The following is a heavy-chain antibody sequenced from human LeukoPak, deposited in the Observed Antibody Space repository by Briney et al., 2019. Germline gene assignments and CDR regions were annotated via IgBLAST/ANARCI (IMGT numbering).Heavy chain of an antibody. Sequence: ASVKVSCKASGYTFTSYAMHWVRQAPGQRLEWMGWINAGNGNTKYSQEFQGRVTIIRDTSASTAYMELSSLRSEDMAVYYCARGTGYSSSWYWGNYYFDYWGQGTLVTVSS. J-gene: IGHJ4*02. V-gene: IGHV1-3*03. CDR1: GYTFTSYA. CDR3: ARGTGYSSSWYWGNYYFDY. CDR2: INAGNGNT. D-gene: IGHD6-13*01.